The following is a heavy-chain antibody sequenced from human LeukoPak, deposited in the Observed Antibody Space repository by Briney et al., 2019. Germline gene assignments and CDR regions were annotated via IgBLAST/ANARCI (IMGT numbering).Heavy chain of an antibody. CDR2: IYYTGST. CDR3: ARAVSYYAVFDH. CDR1: GGSISSCY. V-gene: IGHV4-59*01. Sequence: PSETLSLTCTVSGGSISSCYWSWIRQPPGKGLEWIGYIYYTGSTNYNPSLKRRVTISVDTSKNQSSLKLSSVTAADTALYYCARAVSYYAVFDHWGQGTLVTVSS. J-gene: IGHJ4*02. D-gene: IGHD2-2*01.